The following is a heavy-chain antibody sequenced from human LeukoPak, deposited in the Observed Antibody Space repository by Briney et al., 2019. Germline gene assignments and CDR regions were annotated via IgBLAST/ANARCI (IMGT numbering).Heavy chain of an antibody. CDR1: GFTFSSYA. D-gene: IGHD1-1*01. J-gene: IGHJ4*02. CDR2: ISYDGSNK. V-gene: IGHV3-30*04. CDR3: ARGRTGTLPY. Sequence: GGSLRLSCAASGFTFSSYAMHWVRQAPGKGLEWVAVISYDGSNKYYADSVKGRFTISRDNAKNSLYLQMNSLRAEDTAVYYCARGRTGTLPYWGQGTLVTVSS.